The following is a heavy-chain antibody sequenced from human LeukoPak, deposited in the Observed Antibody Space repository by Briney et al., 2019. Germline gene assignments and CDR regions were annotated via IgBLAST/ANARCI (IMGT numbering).Heavy chain of an antibody. V-gene: IGHV4-39*07. CDR1: GGSISSSNYY. CDR3: ARGEYSYGYYYGMDV. J-gene: IGHJ6*02. Sequence: SETLPLTCTVSGGSISSSNYYWGWIRQPPGKGLEWIGSIYYSGTTYYNPSLKSRVTISLDTSKNQFSLNLSSVTAADTAVYYCARGEYSYGYYYGMDVWGQGTTVTVSS. D-gene: IGHD5-18*01. CDR2: IYYSGTT.